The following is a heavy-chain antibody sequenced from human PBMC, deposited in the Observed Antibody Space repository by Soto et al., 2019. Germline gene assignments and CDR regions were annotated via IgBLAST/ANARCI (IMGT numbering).Heavy chain of an antibody. CDR3: VARDVVVVPAAPLQH. D-gene: IGHD2-2*01. CDR2: IIPIFGTA. CDR1: RGTFSSYA. J-gene: IGHJ1*01. Sequence: SVKVSCKASRGTFSSYAISWVRQAPGQGLEWMGGIIPIFGTANYAQKFQGRVTITADKSTSTAYMELSSLRSEDTAVYYCVARDVVVVPAAPLQHWGQGTLVTVSS. V-gene: IGHV1-69*06.